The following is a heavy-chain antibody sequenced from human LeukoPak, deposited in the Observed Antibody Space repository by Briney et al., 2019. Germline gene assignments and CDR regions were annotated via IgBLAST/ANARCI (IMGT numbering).Heavy chain of an antibody. Sequence: AETLSLTCIVSGGSISSDYWSWIRQPAGKGLEWIGRVSTSGDTNYNPSLKSRVTMSVDTSRNLFSLKLNSVTAADTAVYYCARDSGYSSSCIDYWGQGTLVTVSS. CDR2: VSTSGDT. CDR3: ARDSGYSSSCIDY. CDR1: GGSISSDY. D-gene: IGHD6-13*01. V-gene: IGHV4-4*07. J-gene: IGHJ4*02.